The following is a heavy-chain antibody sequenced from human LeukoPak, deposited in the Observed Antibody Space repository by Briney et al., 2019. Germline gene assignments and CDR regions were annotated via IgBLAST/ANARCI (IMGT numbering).Heavy chain of an antibody. CDR3: ARDSCSSTSCERILHYYGMDV. D-gene: IGHD2-2*01. J-gene: IGHJ6*02. CDR2: IIPIFGTA. V-gene: IGHV1-69*13. Sequence: SVKVSCKASGGAFSSYAISWVRQAPGQGLEWMGGIIPIFGTANYAQKFQGRVTITADESTSTAYMELSSLRSEDTAVYYCARDSCSSTSCERILHYYGMDVWGQGTTVTVSS. CDR1: GGAFSSYA.